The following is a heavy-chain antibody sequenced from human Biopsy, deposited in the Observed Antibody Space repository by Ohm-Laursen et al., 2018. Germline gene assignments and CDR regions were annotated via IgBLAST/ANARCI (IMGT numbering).Heavy chain of an antibody. Sequence: ASVRVSCKVSGNTFATYHIHWVRQAPGQGLEWMGVISPSGATTSFSQKFQGRITMTRDTSTGTVYMDLNSLGSEDTAVYYCARAGVGSDGTDSYYYGMDVWGPGTTVTVSS. J-gene: IGHJ6*02. D-gene: IGHD5-24*01. V-gene: IGHV1-46*01. CDR2: ISPSGATT. CDR1: GNTFATYH. CDR3: ARAGVGSDGTDSYYYGMDV.